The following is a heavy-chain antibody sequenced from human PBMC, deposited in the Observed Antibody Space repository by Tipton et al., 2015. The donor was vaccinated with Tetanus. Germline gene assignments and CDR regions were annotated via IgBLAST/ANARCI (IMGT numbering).Heavy chain of an antibody. V-gene: IGHV1-46*01. CDR3: ASPLDSLVRRGYGMDV. D-gene: IGHD3-10*01. CDR2: INPSGGST. J-gene: IGHJ6*02. CDR1: GYTFTSYY. Sequence: QSGAEVKKPGASVKVSCKASGYTFTSYYMHWVRQAPGQGLEWMGIINPSGGSTSYAQKFQGRVTMTRDTSTSTVYMELSSLRSEDTAVYYCASPLDSLVRRGYGMDVWGQGTTVTVSS.